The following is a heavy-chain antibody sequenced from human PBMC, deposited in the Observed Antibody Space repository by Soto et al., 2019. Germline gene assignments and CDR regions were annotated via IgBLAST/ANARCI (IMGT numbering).Heavy chain of an antibody. V-gene: IGHV4-31*03. CDR3: ARQPYCSGGTCYSVYWFDP. J-gene: IGHJ5*02. CDR2: IYYSGSP. CDR1: GGSISSGGYY. D-gene: IGHD2-15*01. Sequence: SETLSLTCTVSGGSISSGGYYWSWIRQHPGKGLEWIGYIYYSGSPYFNPSLKSRLTISVDTSKNQFSLKLSSVTAAGTAVYYCARQPYCSGGTCYSVYWFDPWGQGTLVTVSS.